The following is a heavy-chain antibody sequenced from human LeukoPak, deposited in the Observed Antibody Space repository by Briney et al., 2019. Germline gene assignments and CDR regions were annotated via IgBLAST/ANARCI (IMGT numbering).Heavy chain of an antibody. J-gene: IGHJ4*02. Sequence: SETLSLTCTVSGGSISSYYWTWIRQPAGKGLEWIGRINPSGSTNYNPSLKSRVTVSVDTSKNQFSLKLSSVTAADTAVYYCARDGGSGWYNYWGQGTLVTVSS. CDR3: ARDGGSGWYNY. V-gene: IGHV4-4*07. D-gene: IGHD6-19*01. CDR1: GGSISSYY. CDR2: INPSGST.